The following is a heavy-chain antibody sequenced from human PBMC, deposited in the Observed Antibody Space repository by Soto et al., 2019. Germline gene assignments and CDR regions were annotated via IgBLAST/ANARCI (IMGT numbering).Heavy chain of an antibody. Sequence: QVQLVQSGAEVKKPGASVKVSCKASGYTFINYNIDWVRQAPGQGLEWMGWMNPNDAKTSYAQKFQGRVTMTRDTSISTAYMALSSLRVDDTAVYYCASTNGYSLGFDYWGQGTLVTVSS. CDR3: ASTNGYSLGFDY. CDR1: GYTFINYN. J-gene: IGHJ4*02. V-gene: IGHV1-8*01. CDR2: MNPNDAKT. D-gene: IGHD5-18*01.